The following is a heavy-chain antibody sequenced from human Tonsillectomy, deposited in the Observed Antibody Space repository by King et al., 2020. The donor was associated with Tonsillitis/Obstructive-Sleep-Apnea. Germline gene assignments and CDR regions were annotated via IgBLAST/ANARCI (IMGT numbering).Heavy chain of an antibody. D-gene: IGHD3-22*01. Sequence: QLVQSGAEVKKPGASVKVSCKASGYTFTTYDINWVRQATGQGLEWMGWMNPNSGNTGYAQKFQGRVTMTRNTSINTAYMELSSLRSEDTAVYYCARDFYDSSGYYMDVWGKGTTVTVSS. CDR2: MNPNSGNT. CDR1: GYTFTTYD. CDR3: ARDFYDSSGYYMDV. V-gene: IGHV1-8*01. J-gene: IGHJ6*03.